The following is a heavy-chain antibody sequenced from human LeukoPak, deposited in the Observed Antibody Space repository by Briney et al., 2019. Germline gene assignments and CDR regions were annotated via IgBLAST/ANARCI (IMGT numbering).Heavy chain of an antibody. J-gene: IGHJ5*02. CDR3: ARDLYIVATHRVFDP. CDR1: GYTFTSYY. D-gene: IGHD5-12*01. CDR2: INPSGGST. V-gene: IGHV1-46*01. Sequence: WASVKVSCKASGYTFTSYYMHWVRQAPGQGLEWMGIINPSGGSTSYAQKFQGRVTMTRDMSTSTVYMELSSLRSEDTAVYYCARDLYIVATHRVFDPWGQGTLVTVSS.